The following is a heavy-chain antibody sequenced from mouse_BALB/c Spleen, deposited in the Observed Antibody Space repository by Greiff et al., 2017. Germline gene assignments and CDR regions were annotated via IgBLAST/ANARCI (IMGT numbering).Heavy chain of an antibody. Sequence: EVKVEESGGGLVKPGGSLKLSCAASGFTFSSYAMSWVRQSPEKRLEWVAEISSGGSYTYYPDTVTGRFTISRDNAKNTLYLEMSSLRSEDTAMYYCARDRAITTTGYYYAMDYWGQGTSVTVSS. D-gene: IGHD2-4*01. CDR2: ISSGGSYT. V-gene: IGHV5-9-4*01. CDR1: GFTFSSYA. CDR3: ARDRAITTTGYYYAMDY. J-gene: IGHJ4*01.